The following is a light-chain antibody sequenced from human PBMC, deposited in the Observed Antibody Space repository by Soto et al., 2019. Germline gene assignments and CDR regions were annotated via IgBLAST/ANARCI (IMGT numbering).Light chain of an antibody. J-gene: IGLJ1*01. CDR3: GSWDSSLSAYV. CDR2: DDN. V-gene: IGLV1-51*01. CDR1: RSNIGGNS. Sequence: QSVLAQPPSVSSAPGQKVTISCSRRRSNIGGNSVCWYQQLPGTAPKLLIYDDNKRPSGIPDRFSGSKSGTSATLGITGFQTGDEADYYCGSWDSSLSAYVFGTGTKVTVL.